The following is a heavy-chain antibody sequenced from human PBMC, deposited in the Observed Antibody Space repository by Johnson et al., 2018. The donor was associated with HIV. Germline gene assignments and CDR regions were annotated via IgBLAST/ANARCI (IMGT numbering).Heavy chain of an antibody. Sequence: VQLVESAGGVVQPGRSLRLSCAASGFTFRSYAMHWVRQAPDKGPEWVAVISFAGSYKYYADSVKGRFTISRDNAKNSLYLQMNSRGPEDTAVYYCARDEEYGSGWYGSDALDICGQGSMVTVSS. CDR3: ARDEEYGSGWYGSDALDI. CDR1: GFTFRSYA. CDR2: ISFAGSYK. D-gene: IGHD6-19*01. J-gene: IGHJ3*02. V-gene: IGHV3-30*04.